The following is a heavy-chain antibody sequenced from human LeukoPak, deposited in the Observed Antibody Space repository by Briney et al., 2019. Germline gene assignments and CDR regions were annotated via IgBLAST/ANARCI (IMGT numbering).Heavy chain of an antibody. CDR3: ARQLAGFYPYDY. J-gene: IGHJ4*02. CDR2: INHSGST. V-gene: IGHV4-34*01. Sequence: SETLSLTCAVYGGSFSGYYWSWIRQPPGKGLEWIGEINHSGSTNYNPSLKSRVTISVDTSKNQFSLKLSSVTAADTAVYYCARQLAGFYPYDYWGQGTLVTVSS. CDR1: GGSFSGYY. D-gene: IGHD6-6*01.